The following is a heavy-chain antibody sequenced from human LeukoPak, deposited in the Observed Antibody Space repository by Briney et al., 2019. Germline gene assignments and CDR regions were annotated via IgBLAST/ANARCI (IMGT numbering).Heavy chain of an antibody. CDR2: IKQDGSEK. V-gene: IGHV3-7*01. J-gene: IGHJ4*02. CDR3: ARDLSGYDKGDY. CDR1: GFTFSSYW. Sequence: SGGSLRLSCAASGFTFSSYWISWVRQAPGKGLEWVANIKQDGSEKYYVDSVKGRFTISRDNAKNSLYLQMNSLRAEDTAVYYCARDLSGYDKGDYWGQGTLVTVSS. D-gene: IGHD5-12*01.